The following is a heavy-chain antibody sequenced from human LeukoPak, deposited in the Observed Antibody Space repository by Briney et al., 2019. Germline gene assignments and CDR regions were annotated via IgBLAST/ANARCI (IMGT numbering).Heavy chain of an antibody. CDR3: ARLEIEMATIKPDFDY. J-gene: IGHJ4*02. CDR1: GFTFSDYY. D-gene: IGHD5-24*01. CDR2: ISSSGSTI. V-gene: IGHV3-11*01. Sequence: PGGSLRLSCAASGFTFSDYYMSWIRQAPGKGLEWVSYISSSGSTIYYADSVKGRFTISRDNAKNSLYLQMNSLRAEDTAVYYCARLEIEMATIKPDFDYWGQGTLVTVSS.